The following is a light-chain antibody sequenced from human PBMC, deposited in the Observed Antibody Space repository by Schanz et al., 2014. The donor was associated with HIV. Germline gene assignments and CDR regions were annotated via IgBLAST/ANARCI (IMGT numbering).Light chain of an antibody. CDR3: HHYGGS. Sequence: EIVLTQSPATLSVSPGERATLSCRASQSVSSNLAWYQQKPGQAPTLLIYAASRRASGIPDRFSGSGSGADFTLTISGLEPEDFAVYYCHHYGGSFGPGTTVDYK. J-gene: IGKJ3*01. CDR2: AAS. CDR1: QSVSSN. V-gene: IGKV3-20*01.